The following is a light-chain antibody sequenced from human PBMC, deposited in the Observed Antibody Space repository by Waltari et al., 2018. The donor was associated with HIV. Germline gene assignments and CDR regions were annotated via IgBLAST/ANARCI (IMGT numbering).Light chain of an antibody. Sequence: QSALTQPRSVSGSPGQSVTISCTGTSSDVGGYNHVSWYQQHPGKAPKLMIYDVSKRPSGVPDRFSGSKSGNTASLTISGLQAEDEADYYCCSYAGSNVVFGGGTKLTVL. CDR1: SSDVGGYNH. V-gene: IGLV2-11*01. CDR2: DVS. CDR3: CSYAGSNVV. J-gene: IGLJ2*01.